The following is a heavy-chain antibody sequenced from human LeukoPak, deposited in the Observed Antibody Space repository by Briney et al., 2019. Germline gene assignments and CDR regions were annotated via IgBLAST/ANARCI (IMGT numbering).Heavy chain of an antibody. J-gene: IGHJ4*02. CDR1: GFTLSDYY. Sequence: GGSLRLSCAASGFTLSDYYMTWIRQAPGKGLEWVSYVSNGGSSSILYADSVKGRFTVFRDYAKNSLYLQMNSLRADDTGVYYCARDKSNKGHDCWGQGTLVTVSS. CDR3: ARDKSNKGHDC. CDR2: VSNGGSSSI. V-gene: IGHV3-11*01.